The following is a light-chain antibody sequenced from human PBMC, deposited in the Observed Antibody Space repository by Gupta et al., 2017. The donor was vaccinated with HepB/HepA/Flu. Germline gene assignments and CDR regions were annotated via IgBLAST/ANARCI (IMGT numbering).Light chain of an antibody. CDR3: QQRNNWART. Sequence: ALIQSPATLSLSPGERATLPCRASQRVSTYLAWYQQTPGQAPRLLIDDESNRAAGIPARFSGSGSGTDFTLTISSLEPKDFAVYYCQQRNNWARTFGQGTKVEI. CDR1: QRVSTY. V-gene: IGKV3-11*01. CDR2: DES. J-gene: IGKJ1*01.